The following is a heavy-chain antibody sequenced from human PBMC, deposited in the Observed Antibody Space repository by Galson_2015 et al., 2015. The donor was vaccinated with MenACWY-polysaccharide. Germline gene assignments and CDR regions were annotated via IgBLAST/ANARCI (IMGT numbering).Heavy chain of an antibody. CDR3: TRVVWIFGPDYYYYYGMDV. CDR1: GFTFGDYA. D-gene: IGHD3/OR15-3a*01. CDR2: IRSKAYGGTT. J-gene: IGHJ6*02. Sequence: SLRLSCAASGFTFGDYAMSWVRQAPGKGLEWVGFIRSKAYGGTTEYAASVKGRFTISRGDSKSIAYLQMNSLKTEDTAVYYCTRVVWIFGPDYYYYYGMDVWGQGTTVTVSS. V-gene: IGHV3-49*04.